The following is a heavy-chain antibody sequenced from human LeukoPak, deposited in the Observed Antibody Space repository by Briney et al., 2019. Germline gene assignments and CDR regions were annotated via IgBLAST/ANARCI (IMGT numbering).Heavy chain of an antibody. CDR3: ARDVLANSI. Sequence: GGSLRLSCAASGFTSSSHWMGWVRQAPGKGREWVANIKQDGTEKYYVDSVKGRFTISRDNAKSSRYLQMNSLRAENTAVYYCARDVLANSIWGQGTMVTVSS. J-gene: IGHJ3*02. CDR1: GFTSSSHW. V-gene: IGHV3-7*01. D-gene: IGHD3-3*02. CDR2: IKQDGTEK.